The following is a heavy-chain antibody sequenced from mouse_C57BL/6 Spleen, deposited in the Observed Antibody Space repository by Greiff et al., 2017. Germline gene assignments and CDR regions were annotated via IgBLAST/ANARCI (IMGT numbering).Heavy chain of an antibody. D-gene: IGHD2-3*01. CDR2: INPSSGYT. CDR1: GYTFTSYT. Sequence: QVQLQQSGAELARPGASVKMSCKASGYTFTSYTMHWVKQRPGQGLEWIGYINPSSGYTKYNQKFKDKATLTADESSSTAYMQLSSLTSEDSAVYYCARTVDGYYVGYWGQGTTLTVSS. J-gene: IGHJ2*01. CDR3: ARTVDGYYVGY. V-gene: IGHV1-4*01.